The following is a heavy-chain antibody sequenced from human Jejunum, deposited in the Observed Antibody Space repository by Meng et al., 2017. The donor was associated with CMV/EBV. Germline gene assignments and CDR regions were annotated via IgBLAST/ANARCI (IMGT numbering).Heavy chain of an antibody. J-gene: IGHJ4*02. Sequence: FRLYGMHGRRQAPGKGVEWVASIMYDGTNQFYAESVKGRFIISRDKSTNTLFLQMNSLRPEDTSIYYCAKEQGSHNSWPQYYFDSWGQGALVTVSS. CDR1: FRLYG. V-gene: IGHV3-30*02. D-gene: IGHD5-24*01. CDR2: IMYDGTNQ. CDR3: AKEQGSHNSWPQYYFDS.